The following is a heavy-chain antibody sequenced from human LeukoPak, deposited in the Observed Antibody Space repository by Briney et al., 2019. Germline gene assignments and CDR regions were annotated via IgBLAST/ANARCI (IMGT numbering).Heavy chain of an antibody. V-gene: IGHV3-53*01. D-gene: IGHD1-26*01. J-gene: IGHJ4*02. Sequence: GGSLRLSCAASGFTVSSNYMSWARQAPGKGLEWVSVIYSGGSTYYADSVKGRFTISRDNSKNTLYLQMNSLRAEDTAVYYCARAPSGSSRGFDYWGQGTLVTVSS. CDR2: IYSGGST. CDR1: GFTVSSNY. CDR3: ARAPSGSSRGFDY.